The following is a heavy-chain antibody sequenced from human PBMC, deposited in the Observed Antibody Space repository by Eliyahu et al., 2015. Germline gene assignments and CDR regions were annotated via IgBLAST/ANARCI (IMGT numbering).Heavy chain of an antibody. J-gene: IGHJ6*02. CDR1: GFPFNXYG. CDR3: ARDLRVLDYYGSNGMDV. Sequence: QEQLVESGGGVVQPGGSLRLSCAASGFPFNXYGMHWVRQAPGKGLEWVAIITYDGTNKYYADSVKGRFTISRDNSKNTLSLQMNSLGVEDTALYYCARDLRVLDYYGSNGMDVWGQGTPVTVSS. D-gene: IGHD3-10*01. V-gene: IGHV3-30*03. CDR2: ITYDGTNK.